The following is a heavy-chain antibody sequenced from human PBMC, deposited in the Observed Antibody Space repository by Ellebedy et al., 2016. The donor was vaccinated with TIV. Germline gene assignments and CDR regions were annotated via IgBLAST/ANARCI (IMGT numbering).Heavy chain of an antibody. CDR2: IHHSGTT. Sequence: SETLSLTCAVSGDSISSNNWWSWVRQPPGKGLEWIGEIHHSGTTNHNPSLKSRVTISVDKSKNQFSLKLSSLTAADTAVYYCARGGNWAFDYWGQGAMVTVSS. CDR3: ARGGNWAFDY. D-gene: IGHD3-16*01. CDR1: GDSISSNNW. J-gene: IGHJ4*02. V-gene: IGHV4-4*02.